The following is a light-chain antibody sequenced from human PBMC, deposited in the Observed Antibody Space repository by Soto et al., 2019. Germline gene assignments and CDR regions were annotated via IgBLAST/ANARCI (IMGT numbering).Light chain of an antibody. J-gene: IGKJ4*01. CDR3: QQWVT. CDR2: DAS. CDR1: QSISSW. V-gene: IGKV1-5*01. Sequence: DIEMSQYPSTLSASVGDRVTITCRASQSISSWLAWYQQKPGKAPKLLIYDASSLESGVPSRFSGSGSGTEFTLTFSSLQPDDFATYYCQQWVTFGGGTKVDIK.